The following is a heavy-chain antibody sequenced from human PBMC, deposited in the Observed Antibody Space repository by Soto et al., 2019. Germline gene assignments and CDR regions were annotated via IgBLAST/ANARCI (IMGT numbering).Heavy chain of an antibody. V-gene: IGHV1-8*01. Sequence: GASVKVSCKAFGYTFTSYDVNWVRQATGQGLEWMGWMNPNSGNTGHAQKFQGRVTMTRNTSTSTAYMELSSLRSDDTAVYYCARFDWNYFFDYWGQGTLVTVSS. J-gene: IGHJ4*02. D-gene: IGHD1-7*01. CDR1: GYTFTSYD. CDR3: ARFDWNYFFDY. CDR2: MNPNSGNT.